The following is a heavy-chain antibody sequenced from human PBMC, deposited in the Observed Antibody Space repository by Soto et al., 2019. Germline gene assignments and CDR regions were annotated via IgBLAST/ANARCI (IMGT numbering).Heavy chain of an antibody. CDR2: ISGSVGST. CDR1: GFTFSSYA. J-gene: IGHJ4*02. D-gene: IGHD2-21*02. V-gene: IGHV3-23*01. CDR3: AKVYTEHIVVVTAISY. Sequence: XESLRLYCAASGFTFSSYAMSWVRQAPGKGLEWVSAISGSVGSTYYADSVKGRFTISRDNSKNTLYLQMNSLRAEDTAAYYCAKVYTEHIVVVTAISYWGQGTLVTVSS.